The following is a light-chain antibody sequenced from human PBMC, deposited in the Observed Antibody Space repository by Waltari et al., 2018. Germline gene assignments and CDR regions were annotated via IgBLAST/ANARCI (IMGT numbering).Light chain of an antibody. Sequence: EIVMTQSPATLSVSLGERATLSCRASQSVGLTLAWYQQKPGQAPNLLLYDTSTRPTGVPAKFSGSGSGTEFTLTISSLQSEDFAIYYCQQYNLWPRTFGQGTRVEIK. CDR1: QSVGLT. J-gene: IGKJ1*01. CDR2: DTS. V-gene: IGKV3-15*01. CDR3: QQYNLWPRT.